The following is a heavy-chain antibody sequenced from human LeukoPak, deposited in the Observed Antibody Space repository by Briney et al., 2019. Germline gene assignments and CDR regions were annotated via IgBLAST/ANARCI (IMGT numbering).Heavy chain of an antibody. CDR2: IDWDDDK. CDR3: ARMPSSDRRSFDI. D-gene: IGHD3-22*01. Sequence: VSGPALVNPPQTLTLTCTFSGFSLSTSGMCVSWIRQPPGKALEWLARIDWDDDKYYSTSLKTRLTISKDTSKNQVVLTMTNMDPVDTATYYCARMPSSDRRSFDIWGQGTMVTVSS. CDR1: GFSLSTSGMC. V-gene: IGHV2-70*11. J-gene: IGHJ3*02.